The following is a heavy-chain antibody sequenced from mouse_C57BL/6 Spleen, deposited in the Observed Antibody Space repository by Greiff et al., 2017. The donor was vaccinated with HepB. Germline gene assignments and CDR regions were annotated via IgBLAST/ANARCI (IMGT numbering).Heavy chain of an antibody. J-gene: IGHJ4*01. D-gene: IGHD2-5*01. CDR2: IHPNSGST. Sequence: QVHVKQPGAELVKPGASVKLSCKASGYTFTSYWMHWVKQRPGQGLEWIGMIHPNSGSTNYNEKFKSKATLTVDKSSSTAYMQLSSLTSEDSAVYYCVLYSNYAMDYWGQGTSVTVSS. V-gene: IGHV1-64*01. CDR1: GYTFTSYW. CDR3: VLYSNYAMDY.